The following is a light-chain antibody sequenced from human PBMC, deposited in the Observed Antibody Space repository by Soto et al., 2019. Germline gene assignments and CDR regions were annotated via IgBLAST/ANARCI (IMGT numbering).Light chain of an antibody. V-gene: IGKV3-15*01. Sequence: EIVMTQSPATLSASPGERATLSCRASQSVGNNLAWYQQKPGQAPRLLMYGASTRATAIPARFSGSGSGTDFTLTISRLEPEDFAVYYCQQYGSSGTFGQGTKVEIK. CDR2: GAS. J-gene: IGKJ1*01. CDR1: QSVGNN. CDR3: QQYGSSGT.